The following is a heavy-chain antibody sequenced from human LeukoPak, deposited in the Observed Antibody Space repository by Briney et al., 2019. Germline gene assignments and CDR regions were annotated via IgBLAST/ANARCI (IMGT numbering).Heavy chain of an antibody. CDR1: GFTFSSYG. CDR3: AKGHYYGSGSLDY. CDR2: IGGRDGST. J-gene: IGHJ4*02. V-gene: IGHV3-23*01. Sequence: GGSLRLSCAASGFTFSSYGMSWVRQAPGKGLEWVSAIGGRDGSTYYADSVRGRFTISRDNSKNTLYVQMNSLRAEDTAVYYCAKGHYYGSGSLDYWGQGTLVTVSS. D-gene: IGHD3-10*01.